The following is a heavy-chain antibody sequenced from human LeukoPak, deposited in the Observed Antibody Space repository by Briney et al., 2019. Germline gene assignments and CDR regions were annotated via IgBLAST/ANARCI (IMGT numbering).Heavy chain of an antibody. CDR1: GFTFSSHG. V-gene: IGHV3-30*19. CDR3: ANMNIVATIPDV. Sequence: PGGSLRLSCVASGFTFSSHGMHWVRQAPGKGLEWVAVISYDGSNKYYADSVKGRFTISRDNSKNTLYLQMNSLRAEDTAVYYCANMNIVATIPDVWGKGTTVTVSS. D-gene: IGHD5-12*01. J-gene: IGHJ6*04. CDR2: ISYDGSNK.